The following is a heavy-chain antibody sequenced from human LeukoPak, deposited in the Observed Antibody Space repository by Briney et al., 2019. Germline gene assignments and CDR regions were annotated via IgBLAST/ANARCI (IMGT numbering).Heavy chain of an antibody. CDR2: IWYDGSNK. CDR3: ARDPQRFTMIVVVTPDY. CDR1: GFTFSSYG. D-gene: IGHD3-22*01. J-gene: IGHJ4*02. V-gene: IGHV3-33*01. Sequence: PGGSLRLSCAASGFTFSSYGMHWVRQAPGKGLEWVADIWYDGSNKYYADSVKGRFTISRDNSKNTLYLQMNSLRAEDTAVYYCARDPQRFTMIVVVTPDYWGQGTLVTVSS.